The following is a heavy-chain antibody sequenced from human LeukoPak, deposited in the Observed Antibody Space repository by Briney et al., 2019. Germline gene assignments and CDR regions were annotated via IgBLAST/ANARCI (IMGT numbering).Heavy chain of an antibody. CDR3: ARDLCRYGYCYFDY. Sequence: SVKASFKASGGTFSSYAISWVRQAPGQGLEWMGGIIPIFGTANYAQKFQGRVTITADESTSTAYMELSSLRSEDTAVYYCARDLCRYGYCYFDYWGQGTLVTVSS. CDR1: GGTFSSYA. V-gene: IGHV1-69*13. J-gene: IGHJ4*02. D-gene: IGHD5-18*01. CDR2: IIPIFGTA.